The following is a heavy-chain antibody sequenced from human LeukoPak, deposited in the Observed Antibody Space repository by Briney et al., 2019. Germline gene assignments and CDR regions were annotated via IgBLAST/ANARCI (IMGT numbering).Heavy chain of an antibody. J-gene: IGHJ4*02. CDR2: ISGSSSDV. V-gene: IGHV3-48*03. CDR1: GFTFSSYE. D-gene: IGHD3-10*01. CDR3: AKRGPGSPQSGKYYFDY. Sequence: PGGSLRLSCAASGFTFSSYEMNWVRQAPGKGLELLSYISGSSSDVNYIDSVRGRFTISRDNAKNSLYLHMNSLTVEDTAVYYCAKRGPGSPQSGKYYFDYWGQGTLVTVSS.